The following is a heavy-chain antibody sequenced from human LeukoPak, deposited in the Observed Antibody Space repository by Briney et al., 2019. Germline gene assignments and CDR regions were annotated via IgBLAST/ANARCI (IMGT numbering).Heavy chain of an antibody. V-gene: IGHV4-4*07. CDR2: IYTSGST. J-gene: IGHJ6*03. CDR3: ARVGVRGSSRYMDV. Sequence: SETLSLTCTVSGGSISSYYWSWIRQPAGKGLEWIGRIYTSGSTNYNPSLKSRVSISLDTSKNQFSLKLTSVTAADTAVYYCARVGVRGSSRYMDVWGRGTTVTVSS. D-gene: IGHD3-10*01. CDR1: GGSISSYY.